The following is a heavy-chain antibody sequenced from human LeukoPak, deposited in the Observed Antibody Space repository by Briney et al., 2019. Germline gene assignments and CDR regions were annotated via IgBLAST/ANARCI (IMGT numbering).Heavy chain of an antibody. CDR2: TYYRSKWYN. D-gene: IGHD5-18*01. CDR3: ARGYSYGHPNLDAFDI. V-gene: IGHV6-1*01. Sequence: SQTLSLTCAISGDSVSSNSAAWNWIRQSPSRGLEWLGRTYYRSKWYNDYAVSVKSRITINPDTSKNQFSLQLNSVTPEDTAVYYCARGYSYGHPNLDAFDIWGQGTMVTVSS. CDR1: GDSVSSNSAA. J-gene: IGHJ3*02.